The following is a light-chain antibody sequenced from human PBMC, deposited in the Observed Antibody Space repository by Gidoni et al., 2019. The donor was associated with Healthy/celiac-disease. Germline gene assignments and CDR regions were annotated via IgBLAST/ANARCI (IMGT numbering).Light chain of an antibody. CDR1: QSVSRY. Sequence: ELVLTQSPATLSFSPGERATLSCRSSQSVSRYLAWYQQKPGQSPRLLIYDASNRATGIPARFSVSVSGTDFTLTISSLEPEDFAVYFCQQRSNWPPWTFGQGTKVEIK. CDR3: QQRSNWPPWT. CDR2: DAS. J-gene: IGKJ1*01. V-gene: IGKV3-11*01.